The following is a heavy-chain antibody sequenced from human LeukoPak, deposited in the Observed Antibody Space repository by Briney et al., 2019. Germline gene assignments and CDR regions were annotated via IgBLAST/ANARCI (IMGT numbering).Heavy chain of an antibody. J-gene: IGHJ4*02. CDR3: AKRRRDGYNYLDY. Sequence: GGSLRLSCAPSGFPLGSYGMHWVRQAPGKGLEWVAVISYDGSNKYYADSVKGRFTISRDNSKTTLYLQMNSLRAEDTAVYYCAKRRRDGYNYLDYWGQGTLVTVSS. CDR1: GFPLGSYG. CDR2: ISYDGSNK. D-gene: IGHD5-24*01. V-gene: IGHV3-30*18.